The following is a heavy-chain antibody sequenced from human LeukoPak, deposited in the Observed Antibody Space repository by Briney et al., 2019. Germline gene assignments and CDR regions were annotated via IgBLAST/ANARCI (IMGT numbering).Heavy chain of an antibody. CDR3: AGSPVDAAMRLSAFDS. V-gene: IGHV4-34*01. J-gene: IGHJ3*02. CDR1: GGSFSGHY. CDR2: INHSGNT. D-gene: IGHD5-18*01. Sequence: PSETLSLTCAVYGGSFSGHYWNWIRQPPGKGLEWIGEINHSGNTNYNPSLKSRATISVDTSKNQISLRLSSVAAADTALYHCAGSPVDAAMRLSAFDSRGQGTMVTVSS.